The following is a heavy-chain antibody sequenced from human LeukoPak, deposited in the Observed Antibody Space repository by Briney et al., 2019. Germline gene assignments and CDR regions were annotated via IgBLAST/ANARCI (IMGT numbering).Heavy chain of an antibody. Sequence: PSETLSLTCTVSGGSISSYYWSWIRLPAGKGLEWIGRIYTSGSTNYNPSLKSRVTMSVDTSKNQFSLKLSSVTAADTAVYYCARGGGGYSYGDYFDYWGQGTLVTVSS. CDR1: GGSISSYY. CDR2: IYTSGST. J-gene: IGHJ4*02. V-gene: IGHV4-4*07. CDR3: ARGGGGYSYGDYFDY. D-gene: IGHD5-18*01.